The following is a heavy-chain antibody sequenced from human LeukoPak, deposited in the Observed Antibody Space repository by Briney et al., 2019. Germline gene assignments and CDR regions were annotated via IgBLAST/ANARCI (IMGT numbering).Heavy chain of an antibody. Sequence: PGGSLRLSCAASGFTFRRYEMNWVRQAPGKGLEWVSYIAGSGSTIYYADSVKGRFTISRDNAKNSLYLQMNSLRAEDTAVYYCARANYYDISGYDYWGQGTLVTVSS. D-gene: IGHD3-22*01. CDR3: ARANYYDISGYDY. CDR1: GFTFRRYE. J-gene: IGHJ4*02. CDR2: IAGSGSTI. V-gene: IGHV3-48*03.